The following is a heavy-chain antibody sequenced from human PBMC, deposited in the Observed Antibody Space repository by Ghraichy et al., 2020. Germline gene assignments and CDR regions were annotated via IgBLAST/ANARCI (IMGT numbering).Heavy chain of an antibody. CDR3: ARVPRYCSGGSCYQRWFDP. V-gene: IGHV4-59*01. CDR1: GGSISSYY. D-gene: IGHD2-15*01. Sequence: GSLRLSCTVSGGSISSYYWSWIRQPPGKGLEWIGYIYYSGSTNYNPSLKSRVTISVDTSKNQFSLKLSSVTAADTAVYYCARVPRYCSGGSCYQRWFDPWGQGTLVTVSS. CDR2: IYYSGST. J-gene: IGHJ5*02.